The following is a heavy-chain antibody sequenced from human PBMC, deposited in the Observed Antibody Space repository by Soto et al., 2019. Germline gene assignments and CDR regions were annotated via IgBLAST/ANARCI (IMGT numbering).Heavy chain of an antibody. CDR2: INHRGST. Sequence: QVQLQQWGAGLLKPSETLSLTCAVYGGAFSGHYWNWIRQYPGKGLEWLAEINHRGSTNYNPSLKSRVTMLVGTSKNQFSLRLGSVTAADTAVYYCARCYPRCIFSTALATSYWFDSWGQGGLVTVSS. CDR1: GGAFSGHY. V-gene: IGHV4-34*01. D-gene: IGHD2-21*01. J-gene: IGHJ5*01. CDR3: ARCYPRCIFSTALATSYWFDS.